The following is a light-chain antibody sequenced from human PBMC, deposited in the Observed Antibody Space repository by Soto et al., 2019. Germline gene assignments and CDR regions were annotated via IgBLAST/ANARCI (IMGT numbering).Light chain of an antibody. J-gene: IGKJ2*01. CDR2: GAS. V-gene: IGKV3-15*01. Sequence: EIVMTQSPATLSVSPGERATLSCGASQSISSKLAWYQQKPGQAPRLLIYGASTRATGIPARFNGSGSGTEFTLTISSLQSEDFAVYYCQQYNNWPQTFGQGTKLEIK. CDR3: QQYNNWPQT. CDR1: QSISSK.